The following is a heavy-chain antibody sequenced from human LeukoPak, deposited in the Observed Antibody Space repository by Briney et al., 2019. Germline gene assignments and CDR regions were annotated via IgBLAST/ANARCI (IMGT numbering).Heavy chain of an antibody. J-gene: IGHJ5*02. D-gene: IGHD4-17*01. CDR3: AREVATVTTRGAKWLDP. CDR1: GYTFTSYG. V-gene: IGHV1-18*01. Sequence: ASVKVSCKASGYTFTSYGVSWVRQAPGQGLEWMGWISAYNGNTNYAQKLQGRVTMTRDTSTSTAYMELRSLRYDDSAMYYCAREVATVTTRGAKWLDPWGQGTLVTVSS. CDR2: ISAYNGNT.